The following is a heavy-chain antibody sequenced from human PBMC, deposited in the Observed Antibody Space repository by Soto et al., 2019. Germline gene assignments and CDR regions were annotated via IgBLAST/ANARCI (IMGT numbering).Heavy chain of an antibody. Sequence: PSETLSLTCAVSGGSISTSNCWSWVRPPPGKGLEWIGEVYRTGSTNYNPSLESRLTISVDKSKNQFSLKLTSVTAADTAVYYCARARATIAAAAIFDCWGQGTLVTVSS. CDR2: VYRTGST. CDR1: GGSISTSNC. V-gene: IGHV4-4*02. J-gene: IGHJ4*02. D-gene: IGHD6-13*01. CDR3: ARARATIAAAAIFDC.